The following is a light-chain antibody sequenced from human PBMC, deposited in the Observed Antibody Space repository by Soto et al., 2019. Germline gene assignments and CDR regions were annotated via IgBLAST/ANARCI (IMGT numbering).Light chain of an antibody. Sequence: EIVLTQSPGTLSLSPGERATLSCRASQSVSSSYLAWYQQKPGQAPRLLIYGASSRTTGIPDRFSGSGSGTDFTLIISRLEPEYFAVYYWQQYGSSLYTFGQGTKLEIK. V-gene: IGKV3-20*01. CDR1: QSVSSSY. CDR2: GAS. CDR3: QQYGSSLYT. J-gene: IGKJ2*01.